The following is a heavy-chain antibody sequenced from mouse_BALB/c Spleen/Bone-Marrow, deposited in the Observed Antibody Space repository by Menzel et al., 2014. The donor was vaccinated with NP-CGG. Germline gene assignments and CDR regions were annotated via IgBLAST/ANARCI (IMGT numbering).Heavy chain of an antibody. J-gene: IGHJ3*01. CDR3: ARGTYYDSTWFAY. V-gene: IGHV1-67*01. Sequence: QVKLKKSGPELVRPGVSVKISCKGSGYTFTDYAMHWVRQSHAKSLEWIGVISTYSGNTNYNQKFKGKATMTVDKSSSTAYMELARLTSEDSAIYYCARGTYYDSTWFAYWGQGTLVTVSA. CDR1: GYTFTDYA. CDR2: ISTYSGNT. D-gene: IGHD2-4*01.